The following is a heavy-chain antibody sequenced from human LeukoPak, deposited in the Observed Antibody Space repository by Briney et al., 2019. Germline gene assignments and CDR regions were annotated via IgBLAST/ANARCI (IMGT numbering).Heavy chain of an antibody. CDR2: INHSGST. CDR3: ARGSRSWILYYFDY. D-gene: IGHD6-13*01. Sequence: SETLSLTCAVYGGSFSGYYWSWIRQPPGKGLEWIGEINHSGSTNYNPSLKSRVTISVDTSKDQFSLKLSSVTAADTAVYYCARGSRSWILYYFDYWGQGTLVTVSS. J-gene: IGHJ4*02. V-gene: IGHV4-34*01. CDR1: GGSFSGYY.